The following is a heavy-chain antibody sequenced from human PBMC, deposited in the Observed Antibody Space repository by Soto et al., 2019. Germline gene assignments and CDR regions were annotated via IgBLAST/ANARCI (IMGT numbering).Heavy chain of an antibody. J-gene: IGHJ6*02. Sequence: QVQLVGSGGGVVLPGRSLRLSCEVSEFTFRSHGMHWVRQDPGKGLEWLAVISYDGTNTYYADSVEGRFTISRDNSKNTLYLQMNSLRVEDTAVYYCAKGKEWELPLSYLLDVWGQGTTVTVS. CDR1: EFTFRSHG. D-gene: IGHD1-26*01. CDR3: AKGKEWELPLSYLLDV. CDR2: ISYDGTNT. V-gene: IGHV3-30*18.